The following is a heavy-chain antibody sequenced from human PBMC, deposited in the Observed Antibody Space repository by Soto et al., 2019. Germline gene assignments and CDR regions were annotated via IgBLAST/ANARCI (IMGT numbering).Heavy chain of an antibody. CDR1: GGSISSSSYY. D-gene: IGHD3-22*01. CDR3: ARQGLKYYYDSSGYYLADAFDI. V-gene: IGHV4-39*01. J-gene: IGHJ3*02. CDR2: IYYSGST. Sequence: QLQLQESGPGLVKPSETLSLTCTVSGGSISSSSYYWGWIRQPPGKGLEWIGSIYYSGSTYYNPSLKSRVTISVDTSKNQFSLELSSVTAADTAVYYCARQGLKYYYDSSGYYLADAFDIWGQGTMVTVSS.